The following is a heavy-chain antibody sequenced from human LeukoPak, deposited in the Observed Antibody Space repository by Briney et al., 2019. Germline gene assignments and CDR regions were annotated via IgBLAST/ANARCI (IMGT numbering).Heavy chain of an antibody. V-gene: IGHV4-59*01. D-gene: IGHD2-15*01. Sequence: PSETLSLTCTVSGGSISSYYWSWIRQPPGKGLEWIGYIYYSGSTNYNPSLKSRVTIPVDTSTNQFSLKLSSVTAADTAVYYCARDARYCSGGSCYSNYYYYYMDVWGKGTTVTVSS. CDR3: ARDARYCSGGSCYSNYYYYYMDV. CDR1: GGSISSYY. J-gene: IGHJ6*03. CDR2: IYYSGST.